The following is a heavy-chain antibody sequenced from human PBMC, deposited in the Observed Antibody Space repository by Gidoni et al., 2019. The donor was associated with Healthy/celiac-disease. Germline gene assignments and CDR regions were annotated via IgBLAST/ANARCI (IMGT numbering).Heavy chain of an antibody. V-gene: IGHV4-34*01. D-gene: IGHD6-19*01. Sequence: QVQLQQWGAGLLKPSETLSLTCAVYGGSFSGYYWSWIRQPPGKGLEWIGEINHSGSTNYNPSLKSRVTISVDTSKNQFSLKLSSVTAADTAVYYCARRLGSGWYTVGGWFDPWGQGTLVTVS. J-gene: IGHJ5*02. CDR2: INHSGST. CDR3: ARRLGSGWYTVGGWFDP. CDR1: GGSFSGYY.